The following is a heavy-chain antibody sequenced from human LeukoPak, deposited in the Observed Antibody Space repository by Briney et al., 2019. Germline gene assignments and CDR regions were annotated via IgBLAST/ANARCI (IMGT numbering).Heavy chain of an antibody. V-gene: IGHV1-46*01. CDR2: IHPSGGRT. Sequence: ASVKVSCKASGYSFTTHYIHWVRQAPGQGLEWMGIIHPSGGRTTNAQKFQGRVTMTTDTSTSTAYMELRSLRSDDTAVYYCARGPYGPFDYWGQGTLVTVSS. CDR3: ARGPYGPFDY. CDR1: GYSFTTHY. J-gene: IGHJ4*02. D-gene: IGHD3-10*01.